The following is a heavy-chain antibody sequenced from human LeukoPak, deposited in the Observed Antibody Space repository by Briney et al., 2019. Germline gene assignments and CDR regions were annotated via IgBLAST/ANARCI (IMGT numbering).Heavy chain of an antibody. D-gene: IGHD1-1*01. CDR1: GFSFSNFW. J-gene: IGHJ4*02. CDR3: ARGDDSSGDH. V-gene: IGHV3-7*04. Sequence: PGGSLRLSCAVSGFSFSNFWMSWVRQAPGSELEWVANIHPEGNEKYHVESVKGRFTISRDNTKNLLFLQMNGLRVEDTAVYYCARGDDSSGDHWGQGTLVTVSS. CDR2: IHPEGNEK.